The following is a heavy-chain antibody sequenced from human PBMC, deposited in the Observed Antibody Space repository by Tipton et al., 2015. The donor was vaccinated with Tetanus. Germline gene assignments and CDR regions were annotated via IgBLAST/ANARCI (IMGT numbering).Heavy chain of an antibody. CDR3: ARSNLRGCSSTSCYRGGPYYFDY. CDR1: GGSFSGYY. J-gene: IGHJ4*02. Sequence: TLSLTCAVYGGSFSGYYWSWIRQPPGKGLEWIGEINHSGSTNYNPSLKSRVTISVDTSKNQFSLKLSSVTAADTAVYYCARSNLRGCSSTSCYRGGPYYFDYWGQGTLVTVSS. V-gene: IGHV4-34*01. D-gene: IGHD2-2*02. CDR2: INHSGST.